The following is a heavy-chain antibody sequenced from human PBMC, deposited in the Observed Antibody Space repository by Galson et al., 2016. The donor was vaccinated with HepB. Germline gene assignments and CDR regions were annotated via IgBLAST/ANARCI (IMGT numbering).Heavy chain of an antibody. J-gene: IGHJ5*02. Sequence: ETLSLTCTVSGGSISGYYWSWIRQPPGKGLEWIAYMYYIGSTTHNPSLKSRVTMSVDTSKNQFSLRLSSVNAADTAVYYCARVGRGVNNGRNWFDPWGPGTLVTVSS. CDR3: ARVGRGVNNGRNWFDP. CDR1: GGSISGYY. D-gene: IGHD3-10*01. V-gene: IGHV4-59*08. CDR2: MYYIGST.